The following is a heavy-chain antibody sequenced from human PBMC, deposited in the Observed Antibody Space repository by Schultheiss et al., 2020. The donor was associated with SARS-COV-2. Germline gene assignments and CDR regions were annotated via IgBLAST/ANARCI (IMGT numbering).Heavy chain of an antibody. J-gene: IGHJ4*02. Sequence: GGSLRLSCAASGFTFSGSAMHWVRQASGKGLEWVSSISSSSSYIYYADSVKGRFTISRDNAKNSLYLQMNSLRAEDTAVYYCAREGYSYGYVGYWGQGTLVTVSS. CDR1: GFTFSGSA. CDR2: ISSSSSYI. CDR3: AREGYSYGYVGY. D-gene: IGHD5-18*01. V-gene: IGHV3-21*01.